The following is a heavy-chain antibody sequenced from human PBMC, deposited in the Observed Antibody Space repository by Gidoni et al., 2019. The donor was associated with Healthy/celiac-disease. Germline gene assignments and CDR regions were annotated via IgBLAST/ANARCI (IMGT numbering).Heavy chain of an antibody. J-gene: IGHJ4*02. V-gene: IGHV3-21*01. CDR1: GFTFSSYS. Sequence: EVQLVASGGGLVKPGGSLRLSCAASGFTFSSYSMNWVRQAPGKGLEWVSSISSRSSYIYYADSVKGRFTISRDNAKNSLYLQMNSLRAEDTAVFYCASDYYDSSGYYYYFDYWGQGTLVTVSS. D-gene: IGHD3-22*01. CDR2: ISSRSSYI. CDR3: ASDYYDSSGYYYYFDY.